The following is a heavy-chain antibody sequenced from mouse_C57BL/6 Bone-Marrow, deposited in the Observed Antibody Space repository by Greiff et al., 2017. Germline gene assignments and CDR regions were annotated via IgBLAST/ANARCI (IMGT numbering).Heavy chain of an antibody. CDR3: ERRIVTTVVVYYFDY. D-gene: IGHD1-1*01. V-gene: IGHV1-26*01. CDR2: INPSSGGT. CDR1: GYTFTDYY. J-gene: IGHJ2*01. Sequence: VQLQQSGPELVKPGASVKISCKASGYTFTDYYMNWVQQSHGKSLEWVGDINPSSGGTSYNQNVKGKSTLTVDKSSSTAYMELRSLTSEDSTVYYCERRIVTTVVVYYFDYWGQGTTLTVSS.